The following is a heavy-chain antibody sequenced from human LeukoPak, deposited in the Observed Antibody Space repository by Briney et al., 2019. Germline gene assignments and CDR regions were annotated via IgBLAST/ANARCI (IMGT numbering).Heavy chain of an antibody. Sequence: SETLSLTRTVSGDSISRSTYYWAWIRQPPGKGLEWIGSVYYGRSPYFNPSLESRATISVDTSKNHFSLKMSSVTAADTAVYYCARSSGTGTFSYWGQGTLVTVSS. CDR3: ARSSGTGTFSY. D-gene: IGHD6-25*01. J-gene: IGHJ4*02. CDR2: VYYGRSP. CDR1: GDSISRSTYY. V-gene: IGHV4-39*02.